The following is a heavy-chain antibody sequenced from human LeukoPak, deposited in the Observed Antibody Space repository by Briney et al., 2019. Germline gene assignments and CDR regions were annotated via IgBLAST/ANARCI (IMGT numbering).Heavy chain of an antibody. D-gene: IGHD3-10*01. CDR1: GFTFSSYA. CDR2: ISGSGGST. Sequence: GGSMRLSCAASGFTFSSYAMSWVRQAPGKGLEWVSAISGSGGSTYYADSVKGRFTISRDNSKNTLYLQMNSLRAEDTAVYYCAKEWGYGSGSYYSPFDYWGQGTLVTVSS. V-gene: IGHV3-23*01. J-gene: IGHJ4*02. CDR3: AKEWGYGSGSYYSPFDY.